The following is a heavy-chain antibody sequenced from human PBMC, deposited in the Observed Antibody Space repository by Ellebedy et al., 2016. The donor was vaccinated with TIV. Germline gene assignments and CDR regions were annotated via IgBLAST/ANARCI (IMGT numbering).Heavy chain of an antibody. V-gene: IGHV4-59*01. CDR3: ARSTSNKIRLDY. Sequence: SETLSLXXTVSGGSISSYYWSWIRQPPGKGLEWIGYIYYSGSTNYNPSLKSRVTISVDTSKNQFSLKLSSVTAADTAVYYCARSTSNKIRLDYWGPGILVTVSS. J-gene: IGHJ4*02. CDR1: GGSISSYY. D-gene: IGHD2-8*01. CDR2: IYYSGST.